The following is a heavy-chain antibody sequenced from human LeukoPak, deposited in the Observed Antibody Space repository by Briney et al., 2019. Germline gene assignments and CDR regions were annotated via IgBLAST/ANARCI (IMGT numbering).Heavy chain of an antibody. Sequence: PGGSLRLSCVASGFTFTSDAMNWVRQAPGKGLEWVSSTVSRGTTQYADFVKGRFTISRDNSKNTLYMQMNSLRGEDTAIYYCVRGLMWSGWYFDYWGQGTLVTVSS. D-gene: IGHD6-19*01. J-gene: IGHJ4*02. CDR2: TVSRGTT. CDR3: VRGLMWSGWYFDY. V-gene: IGHV3-23*01. CDR1: GFTFTSDA.